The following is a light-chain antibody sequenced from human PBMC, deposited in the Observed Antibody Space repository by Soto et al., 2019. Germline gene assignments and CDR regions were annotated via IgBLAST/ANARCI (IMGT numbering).Light chain of an antibody. CDR3: QQYNKWPLS. CDR1: QSVSSN. J-gene: IGKJ4*01. V-gene: IGKV3D-15*01. Sequence: EIVMTQSPATLSVSPGKRATLSCRASQSVSSNLAWYQQKPGQAPRLLIYVASTRATGIPARFSGSGSGTEFTLTISSLQSEDFAVYYCQQYNKWPLSFGGGTKVEIK. CDR2: VAS.